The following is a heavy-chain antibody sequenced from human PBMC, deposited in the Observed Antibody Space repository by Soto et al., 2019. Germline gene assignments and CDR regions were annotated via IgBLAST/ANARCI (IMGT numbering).Heavy chain of an antibody. J-gene: IGHJ4*02. D-gene: IGHD2-15*01. CDR2: IYCSGTT. V-gene: IGHV4-39*01. Sequence: SETLSLTCTVTGGSMNTYTFYLGWVRQPPGRGLEWIGSIYCSGTTYYTPSLRSRLTISVDASKNQFSLKLTSVTAADTAVYYCARNPGYCPGGSCYPLDDWGKGTLVPVAS. CDR1: GGSMNTYTFY. CDR3: ARNPGYCPGGSCYPLDD.